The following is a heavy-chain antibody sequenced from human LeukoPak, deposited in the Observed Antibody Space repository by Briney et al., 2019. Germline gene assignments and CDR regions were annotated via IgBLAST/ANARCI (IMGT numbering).Heavy chain of an antibody. CDR2: IIPIFGTA. J-gene: IGHJ5*02. V-gene: IGHV1-69*13. CDR1: GGTFSSYA. Sequence: ASVKVSCKASGGTFSSYAISWVRQAPGQGLEWMGGIIPIFGTANYAQKFQGRVTITADESTSTAYMELSSLRSEDTAVYYCARAGFYCSGGSCYSWFDPWGQGTLVTVSS. CDR3: ARAGFYCSGGSCYSWFDP. D-gene: IGHD2-15*01.